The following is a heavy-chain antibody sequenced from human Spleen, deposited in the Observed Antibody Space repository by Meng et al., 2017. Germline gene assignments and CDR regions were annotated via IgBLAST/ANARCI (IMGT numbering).Heavy chain of an antibody. Sequence: GESLKISCAASGFTVNINYMSWVRQAPGKGLEWVSVIYSGGTTFYADSVKGRFTLSRDNSKNTLYLQMNSLRAEDTAVYYCASLAYSGYDTAFDIWGQGTLVTVSS. CDR1: GFTVNINY. CDR2: IYSGGTT. D-gene: IGHD5-12*01. V-gene: IGHV3-53*01. J-gene: IGHJ3*02. CDR3: ASLAYSGYDTAFDI.